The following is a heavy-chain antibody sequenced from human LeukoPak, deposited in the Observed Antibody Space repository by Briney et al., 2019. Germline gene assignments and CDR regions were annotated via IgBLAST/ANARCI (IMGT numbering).Heavy chain of an antibody. J-gene: IGHJ6*03. V-gene: IGHV3-21*04. CDR2: ISSSSTDI. CDR3: ARSLRVRGVPDYMDV. Sequence: GGSLRLSCAASGFTFSTYSMNWVRQAPGKGLEWVSSISSSSTDIYYGDSVKGRFAISRDNAKNSLYLQMNSLRAEDTAVYYCARSLRVRGVPDYMDVWGRGTTVTISS. D-gene: IGHD3-10*01. CDR1: GFTFSTYS.